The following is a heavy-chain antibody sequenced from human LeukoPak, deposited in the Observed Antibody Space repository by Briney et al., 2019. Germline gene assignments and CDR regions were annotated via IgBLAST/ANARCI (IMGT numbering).Heavy chain of an antibody. J-gene: IGHJ4*02. D-gene: IGHD5-18*01. CDR3: ATLGYSYGTDY. CDR2: IYGSGST. Sequence: SGTLSLTCTVSGYSITSDYYWGWIRQAPGKGLEWIGSIYGSGSTFYNPSLKSRVTISVDTSKNHFSLKLTSVTAADTAVYYCATLGYSYGTDYWGQGTLVTVSS. CDR1: GYSITSDYY. V-gene: IGHV4-38-2*02.